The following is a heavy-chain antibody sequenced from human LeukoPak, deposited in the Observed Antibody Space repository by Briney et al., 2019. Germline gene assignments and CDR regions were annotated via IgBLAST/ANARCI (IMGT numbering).Heavy chain of an antibody. J-gene: IGHJ3*02. Sequence: PGGSLRLSCAASGFTFSSYSMNWVRQAPGKGLEWVAVIWYDGSNKYYADSVKGRFTISRDNSKNTLYLQMNSLRAEDTAVYYCARDRGGIHPGLAFDIWGQGTMVTVSS. CDR1: GFTFSSYS. D-gene: IGHD2-15*01. V-gene: IGHV3-33*08. CDR3: ARDRGGIHPGLAFDI. CDR2: IWYDGSNK.